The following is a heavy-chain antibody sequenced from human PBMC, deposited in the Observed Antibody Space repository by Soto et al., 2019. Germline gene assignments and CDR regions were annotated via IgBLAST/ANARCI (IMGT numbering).Heavy chain of an antibody. V-gene: IGHV1-69*13. CDR3: ARGGYYDSSGSRNYHYYGMNV. CDR1: GGTFSSYA. CDR2: IIPIFGTA. J-gene: IGHJ6*02. D-gene: IGHD3-22*01. Sequence: PVKVSCKASGGTFSSYAISWVRQAPGQGLEWMGGIIPIFGTADYAQKFQGRVTITADESTRTAYMDLRSLRSDDTAVYFCARGGYYDSSGSRNYHYYGMNVWGQGTTVTVSS.